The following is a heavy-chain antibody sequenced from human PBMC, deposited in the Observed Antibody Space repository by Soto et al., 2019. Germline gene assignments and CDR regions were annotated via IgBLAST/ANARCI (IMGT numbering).Heavy chain of an antibody. CDR1: AFTFSNYG. Sequence: EVHLVESGGGFVQPGGSLRLSCAASAFTFSNYGMNWVRQAPGKGLEWVSYITGNSNTIYYADSVKGRFTISRDNAKASLYLQMNSLRAEDTAVYYCTIGDYSDYDQVDYWGQGTLVTVSS. CDR2: ITGNSNTI. J-gene: IGHJ4*02. D-gene: IGHD4-17*01. V-gene: IGHV3-48*01. CDR3: TIGDYSDYDQVDY.